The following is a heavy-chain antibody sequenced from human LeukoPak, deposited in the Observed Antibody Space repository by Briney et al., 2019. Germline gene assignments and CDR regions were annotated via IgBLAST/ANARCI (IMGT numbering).Heavy chain of an antibody. Sequence: GGSLRLSCAASGFTFSTYAMHWVRQAPGKGLEWVAVISNDGSNTYYADSVKGRFTISRDNSRNTLYLQMNSLRPEGTAVYYCARGVSWGWGSYRYFDYWGQGTLVTVSS. V-gene: IGHV3-30*04. J-gene: IGHJ4*02. CDR1: GFTFSTYA. D-gene: IGHD3-16*02. CDR2: ISNDGSNT. CDR3: ARGVSWGWGSYRYFDY.